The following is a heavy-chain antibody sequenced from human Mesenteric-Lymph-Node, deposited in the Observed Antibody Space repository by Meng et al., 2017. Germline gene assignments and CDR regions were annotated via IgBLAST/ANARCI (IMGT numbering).Heavy chain of an antibody. CDR2: TRGKANSYTT. CDR1: GFSFSSYE. J-gene: IGHJ4*02. V-gene: IGHV3-72*01. Sequence: GGSLRLSCAASGFSFSSYEMNWVRQGPGKGLEWVGRTRGKANSYTTEYAASVQGRFTISRDDSRSIAYLQMNSLKTEDTAVYYCSHWTGYQTFDYWGQGTLVTVSS. CDR3: SHWTGYQTFDY. D-gene: IGHD3/OR15-3a*01.